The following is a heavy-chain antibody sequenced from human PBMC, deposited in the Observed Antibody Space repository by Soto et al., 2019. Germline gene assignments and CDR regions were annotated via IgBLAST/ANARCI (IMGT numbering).Heavy chain of an antibody. CDR1: GFTFSSYG. CDR2: IWYDGSNK. D-gene: IGHD2-15*01. CDR3: ARTTLTSGAFDI. V-gene: IGHV3-33*01. J-gene: IGHJ3*02. Sequence: GGSLRLSCAASGFTFSSYGMHWVRQAPGKGLEWVAVIWYDGSNKYYADSVKGRFTISRDNSKNTLYLQMNSLRAEDTAVYYCARTTLTSGAFDIWGQGTMVTVSS.